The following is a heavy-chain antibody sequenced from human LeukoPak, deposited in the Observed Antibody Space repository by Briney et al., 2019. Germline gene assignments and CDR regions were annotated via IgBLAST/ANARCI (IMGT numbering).Heavy chain of an antibody. D-gene: IGHD3-22*01. V-gene: IGHV3-53*01. CDR2: IYSGGST. J-gene: IGHJ4*02. CDR1: GFTVSSNY. Sequence: GGSLRLSCAASGFTVSSNYMSWVRQAPGKGLEWVSVIYSGGSTYYADSVKGRFTISRDNAKNSLYLQMNSLRAEDTAVYYCARDRAYYYDSSAGGDDYWGQGTLVTVSS. CDR3: ARDRAYYYDSSAGGDDY.